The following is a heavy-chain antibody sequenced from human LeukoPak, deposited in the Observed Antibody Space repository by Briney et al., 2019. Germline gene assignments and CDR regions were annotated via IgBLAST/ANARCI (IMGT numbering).Heavy chain of an antibody. Sequence: PGGSLRLSCAASGFTFSSYAMSWVRQAPGKGLEWVSSISGNGGYTYHADSVKGRFTISRDNSKNTLYMQMNSLRAEDTAVYYCAKGNSGCYDSWGQGTLVTVSS. V-gene: IGHV3-23*01. CDR3: AKGNSGCYDS. J-gene: IGHJ4*02. D-gene: IGHD6-19*01. CDR1: GFTFSSYA. CDR2: ISGNGGYT.